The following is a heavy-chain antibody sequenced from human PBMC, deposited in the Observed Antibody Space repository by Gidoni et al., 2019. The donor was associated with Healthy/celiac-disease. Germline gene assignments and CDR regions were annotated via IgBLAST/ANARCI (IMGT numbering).Heavy chain of an antibody. Sequence: EVQLLESGGGLVQPGGSLRLSCAASGFPFSSYAMSWVRQAPGKGLEWVSAISGSGGSTYYADSVKGRFTISRDNSKNTLYLQMNSLRAEDTAVYYCAKMVFGPLEGIAVAGMYFDYWGQGTLVTVSS. CDR2: ISGSGGST. V-gene: IGHV3-23*01. CDR3: AKMVFGPLEGIAVAGMYFDY. J-gene: IGHJ4*02. CDR1: GFPFSSYA. D-gene: IGHD6-19*01.